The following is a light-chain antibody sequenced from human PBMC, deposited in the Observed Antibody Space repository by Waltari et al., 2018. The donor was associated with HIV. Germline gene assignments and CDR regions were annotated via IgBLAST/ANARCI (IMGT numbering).Light chain of an antibody. CDR2: EFT. CDR1: SSDIGAYDS. V-gene: IGLV2-8*01. Sequence: QSALTQPPSASGSLGQSVTISCTGSSSDIGAYDSVSWFQKHPRRAPKLLLYEFTRRPSPVSDRFSGSRSGSTAFLTVAVLQPDDEATYFCSSYGDSLRVLFGGGTNVTVL. J-gene: IGLJ3*02. CDR3: SSYGDSLRVL.